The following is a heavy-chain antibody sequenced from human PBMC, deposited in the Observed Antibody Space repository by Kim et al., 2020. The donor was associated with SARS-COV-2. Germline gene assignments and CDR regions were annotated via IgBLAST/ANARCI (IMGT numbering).Heavy chain of an antibody. CDR2: N. CDR3: ARSGIAAAVDY. J-gene: IGHJ4*02. Sequence: NDTHPALKSRVTISLDTSKNQFSLKLSSVTAADTAVYYCARSGIAAAVDYWGQGTLVTVSS. D-gene: IGHD6-13*01. V-gene: IGHV4-59*01.